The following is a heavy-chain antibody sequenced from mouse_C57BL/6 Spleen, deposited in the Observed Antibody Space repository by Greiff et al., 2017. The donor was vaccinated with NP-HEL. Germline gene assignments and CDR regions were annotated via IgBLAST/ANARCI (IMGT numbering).Heavy chain of an antibody. CDR1: GFTFSDYG. V-gene: IGHV5-17*01. J-gene: IGHJ2*01. Sequence: EVMLVESGGGLVKPGGSLKLSCAASGFTFSDYGMHWVRQAPEKGLEWVAYISSGSSTIYYADTVKGRFTISRDNAKNTLFLQMTSLRSEDTAMYYCARSTVYFDYWGQGTTLTVSS. CDR2: ISSGSSTI. D-gene: IGHD1-1*01. CDR3: ARSTVYFDY.